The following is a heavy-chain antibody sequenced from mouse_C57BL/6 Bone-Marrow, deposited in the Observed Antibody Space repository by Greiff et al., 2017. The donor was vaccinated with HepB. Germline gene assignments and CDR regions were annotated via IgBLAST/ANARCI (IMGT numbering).Heavy chain of an antibody. CDR3: ARFYGSSPYAMDY. D-gene: IGHD1-1*01. J-gene: IGHJ4*01. CDR2: IYPGSGST. V-gene: IGHV1-55*01. Sequence: VQLQQPGAELVKPGASVKMSCKASGYTFTSYWITWVKQRPGQGLEWIGDIYPGSGSTNYNEKFKSKATLTVDTSSSTAYKQLSSLTSEASAVYYCARFYGSSPYAMDYWGPGTSVTVSS. CDR1: GYTFTSYW.